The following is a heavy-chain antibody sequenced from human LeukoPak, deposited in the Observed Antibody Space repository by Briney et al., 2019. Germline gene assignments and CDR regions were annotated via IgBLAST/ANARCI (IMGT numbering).Heavy chain of an antibody. Sequence: SETLSLTCTASGGSISSYYWSWIRQPPGKGLEWIGYIYYSGSTNYNPSLKSRVTISVDTSKNQFSLKLSSVTAADTAVYCCARGILDGDYAHQTLDYWGQGTLVTVSS. J-gene: IGHJ4*02. V-gene: IGHV4-59*01. CDR3: ARGILDGDYAHQTLDY. CDR1: GGSISSYY. CDR2: IYYSGST. D-gene: IGHD4-17*01.